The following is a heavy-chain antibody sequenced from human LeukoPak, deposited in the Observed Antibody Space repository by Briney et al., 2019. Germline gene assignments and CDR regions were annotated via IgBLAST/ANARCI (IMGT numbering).Heavy chain of an antibody. CDR2: IYYSGGT. J-gene: IGHJ5*02. CDR3: AREWNWFDP. V-gene: IGHV4-59*01. CDR1: GGSISSYY. Sequence: SETVSLTCTVSGGSISSYYWSWTRQPPGKGLEWIGYIYYSGGTDYNPSLKSRVTISVDTSKNQFSLKLSSVTAADTAAYYCAREWNWFDPWGPGKPGTVSS.